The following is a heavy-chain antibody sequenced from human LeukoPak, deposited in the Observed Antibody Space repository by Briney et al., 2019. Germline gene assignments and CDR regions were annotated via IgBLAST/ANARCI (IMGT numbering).Heavy chain of an antibody. CDR2: INSDSGFT. CDR3: ARNFDMKGFDP. J-gene: IGHJ5*02. CDR1: GYTFTGYY. Sequence: ASVKVSCKASGYTFTGYYMNWVRQAPGQGLEWMGWINSDSGFTKYAQKFQGRVTMTRDTSITTVYMDLTRLTSDDTAVYYYARNFDMKGFDPWGQGNLVTVSS. D-gene: IGHD3-9*01. V-gene: IGHV1-2*02.